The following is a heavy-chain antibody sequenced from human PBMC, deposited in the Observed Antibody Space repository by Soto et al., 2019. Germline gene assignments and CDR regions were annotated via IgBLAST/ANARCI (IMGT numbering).Heavy chain of an antibody. J-gene: IGHJ4*02. CDR2: IYHSGST. Sequence: SETLSLTCTVSGGSISSYYWSWIRQPPGKGLEWIGYIYHSGSTYYNPSLKSRVTISVDRSKNQFSLKLSSVTAADTAVYYCARATAIGYYFDYWGQGTLVTVSS. V-gene: IGHV4-59*12. CDR3: ARATAIGYYFDY. D-gene: IGHD2-21*02. CDR1: GGSISSYY.